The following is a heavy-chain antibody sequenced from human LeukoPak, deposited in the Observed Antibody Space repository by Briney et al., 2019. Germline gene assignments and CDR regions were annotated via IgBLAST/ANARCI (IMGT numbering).Heavy chain of an antibody. D-gene: IGHD6-13*01. Sequence: KPSETLSLTCTVSGGSISSYYWSWIRRPPGKGLEWIGYIYYSGSTNYNPSLKSRVTISVDTSKNQFSLKLSSVTAADTAVYYCARGGQQLGYYFDYWGQGTLVTVSS. CDR1: GGSISSYY. CDR2: IYYSGST. J-gene: IGHJ4*02. V-gene: IGHV4-59*12. CDR3: ARGGQQLGYYFDY.